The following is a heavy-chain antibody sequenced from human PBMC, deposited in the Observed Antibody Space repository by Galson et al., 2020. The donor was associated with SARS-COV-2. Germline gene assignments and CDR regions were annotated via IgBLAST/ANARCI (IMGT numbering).Heavy chain of an antibody. J-gene: IGHJ6*02. Sequence: GGSLRLSCTASGFTFSSYAMSWVRQAPGKGLEWVSSLSPFGRTYYADSVKGRFTISRDNSKDTLYLQMNNLRAEDTAVFYCAKPDRVARGIVSYAMDVWGQGTTVTVSS. CDR3: AKPDRVARGIVSYAMDV. CDR2: LSPFGRT. V-gene: IGHV3-23*01. D-gene: IGHD3-10*01. CDR1: GFTFSSYA.